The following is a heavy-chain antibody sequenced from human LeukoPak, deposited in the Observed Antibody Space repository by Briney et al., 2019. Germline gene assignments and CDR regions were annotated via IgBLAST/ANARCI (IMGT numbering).Heavy chain of an antibody. CDR3: AKAGRSSSSVPYYMDV. CDR1: GGSISSSSYY. CDR2: IYYSGST. V-gene: IGHV4-39*07. Sequence: SETLSLTCTVSGGSISSSSYYWGWIRQPPGKGLEWIGSIYYSGSTYYNPSLKSRVTISVDTSKNQLSLKLSSVTAADTAVYYCAKAGRSSSSVPYYMDVWGKGTTVTVSS. D-gene: IGHD6-6*01. J-gene: IGHJ6*03.